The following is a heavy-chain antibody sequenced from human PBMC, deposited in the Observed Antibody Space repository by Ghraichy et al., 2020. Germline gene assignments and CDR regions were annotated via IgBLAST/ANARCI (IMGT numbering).Heavy chain of an antibody. CDR2: IIPILGIA. CDR1: GGTFSSYA. Sequence: SVKVSCKASGGTFSSYAISWVRQAPGQGLEWMGRIIPILGIANYAQKFQGRVTITADKSTNTAYMELSSLRSEDTAVYYCARDRPPRYNWNDERRNAFDIWGQGTMVTVSS. V-gene: IGHV1-69*04. CDR3: ARDRPPRYNWNDERRNAFDI. D-gene: IGHD1-1*01. J-gene: IGHJ3*02.